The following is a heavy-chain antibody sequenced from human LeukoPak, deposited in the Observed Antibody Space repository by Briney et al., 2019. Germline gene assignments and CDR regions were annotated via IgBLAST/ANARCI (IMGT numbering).Heavy chain of an antibody. V-gene: IGHV3-23*01. CDR2: IFGSGGSA. CDR1: GFAFGSYA. Sequence: PGGSLRLSCTASGFAFGSYAMYWVRQAPGKGLEWVSGIFGSGGSAHYADSVKGRFTISRDNSKNTVYLEMNSLGGEDTAVYYCAETTVGYSSGRFPGWPADYWGQGTLVTVSS. D-gene: IGHD2-15*01. CDR3: AETTVGYSSGRFPGWPADY. J-gene: IGHJ4*02.